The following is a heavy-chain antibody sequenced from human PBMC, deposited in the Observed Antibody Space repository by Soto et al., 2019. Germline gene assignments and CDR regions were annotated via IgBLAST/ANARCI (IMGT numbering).Heavy chain of an antibody. V-gene: IGHV3-30*18. J-gene: IGHJ4*02. CDR2: ISYDGSNK. CDR1: GFTFSSYG. CDR3: AKGPYDSSGYYQYYFDY. Sequence: GWSLRLSCAASGFTFSSYGMHWVRQAPGKGLEWVAVISYDGSNKYYADSVKGRFTISRDNSKNTLYLQMNSLRAEDTAVYYCAKGPYDSSGYYQYYFDYWGQGTLVTVSS. D-gene: IGHD3-22*01.